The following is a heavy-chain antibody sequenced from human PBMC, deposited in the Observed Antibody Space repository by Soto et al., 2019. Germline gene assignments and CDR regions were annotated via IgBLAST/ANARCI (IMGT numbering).Heavy chain of an antibody. CDR3: ARHKEAAAALGPDAFDI. J-gene: IGHJ3*02. CDR1: GGSISSYY. V-gene: IGHV4-59*08. D-gene: IGHD6-13*01. CDR2: IYYSGST. Sequence: SETLSLTCTVSGGSISSYYWSWIRQPPGKGLEWIGYIYYSGSTNYNPSLKSRVTISVDTSKNQFSLKLSSVTAADMAVYYCARHKEAAAALGPDAFDIWGQGTMVTVSS.